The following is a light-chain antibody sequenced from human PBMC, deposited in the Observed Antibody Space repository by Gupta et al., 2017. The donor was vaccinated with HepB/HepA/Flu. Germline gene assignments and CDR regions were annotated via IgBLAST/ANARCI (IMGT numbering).Light chain of an antibody. Sequence: EIVITQSPDTLSMFPGERATIPCRASQSVSTKLSWYQQKPGQAPRLLIYGASTRATGVPARFSGSGSGTEFTLTIGSLQSEDSAVYYCQQYINRYTFGQWTILEIK. V-gene: IGKV3-15*01. CDR2: GAS. CDR3: QQYINRYT. J-gene: IGKJ2*01. CDR1: QSVSTK.